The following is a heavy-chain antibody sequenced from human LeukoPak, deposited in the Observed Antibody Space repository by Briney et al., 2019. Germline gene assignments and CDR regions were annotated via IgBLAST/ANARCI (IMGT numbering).Heavy chain of an antibody. D-gene: IGHD3-10*01. CDR2: ISGSGDST. J-gene: IGHJ4*02. CDR1: GFTVNIYA. CDR3: AKRSRSYYRPFDY. V-gene: IGHV3-23*01. Sequence: GGSLRLSWAASGFTVNIYAMNWVRQAPGKGREWVSSISGSGDSTYYADSVTGRFTMCRDNSNKTLYLQMNSLRAEDTAVYYCAKRSRSYYRPFDYWGQGTLVTVSS.